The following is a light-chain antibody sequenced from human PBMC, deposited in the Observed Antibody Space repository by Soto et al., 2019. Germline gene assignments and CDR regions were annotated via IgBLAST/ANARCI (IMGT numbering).Light chain of an antibody. CDR2: GNN. J-gene: IGLJ2*01. V-gene: IGLV1-40*01. CDR1: SSNIGAGYD. CDR3: QSYDSSLSVV. Sequence: QSVLTQPPSVSGAPGQRVTISCTGSSSNIGAGYDVHWYQQLPGTAPKLLIYGNNNRPSGVPDRFSGSKSGTSSSLAITGLQADDDADYYCQSYDSSLSVVFGGGTKLTVL.